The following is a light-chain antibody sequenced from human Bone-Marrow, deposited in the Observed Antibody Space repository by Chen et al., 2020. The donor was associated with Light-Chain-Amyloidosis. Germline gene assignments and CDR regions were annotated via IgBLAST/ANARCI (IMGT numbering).Light chain of an antibody. CDR1: ALPTKY. J-gene: IGLJ2*01. CDR2: RDT. V-gene: IGLV3-25*03. CDR3: QSADSSGTYEVI. Sequence: SYELTQPPSVSVSPGQTARITCSGDALPTKYAYWYQQKPGQAPVLVIHRDTERPSGISERFSGSSTGTTATLTISGVQAVDEADYHCQSADSSGTYEVIFGGGTKLTVL.